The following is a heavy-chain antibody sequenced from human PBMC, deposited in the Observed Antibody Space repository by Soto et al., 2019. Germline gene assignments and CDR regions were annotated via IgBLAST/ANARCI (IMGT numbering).Heavy chain of an antibody. D-gene: IGHD6-13*01. CDR2: INAADGDT. CDR1: GYTFTSYG. CDR3: VRRNVSATGIDWFDP. Sequence: SVKVSCKASGYTFTSYGIHWVRQAPGQRLEWMGWINAADGDTKYSPKFQGRVTITRDTSASTAYMELSSLRSEDTAVYYCVRRNVSATGIDWFDPWGQGNLVTVSS. V-gene: IGHV1-3*01. J-gene: IGHJ5*02.